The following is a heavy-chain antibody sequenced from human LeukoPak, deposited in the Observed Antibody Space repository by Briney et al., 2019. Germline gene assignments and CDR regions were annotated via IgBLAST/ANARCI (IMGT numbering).Heavy chain of an antibody. CDR3: AKDCCGYSYGSNFDY. V-gene: IGHV3-30*02. Sequence: PGGSLRLSCAASGFTFSSYGMHWVRQAPGKGLEWVAFIRYDGSNKYYADSVKGRFTISRDNSKNTLYLQMNSLRAEDTAVYYCAKDCCGYSYGSNFDYWGQGTPVTVSS. D-gene: IGHD5-18*01. CDR1: GFTFSSYG. J-gene: IGHJ4*02. CDR2: IRYDGSNK.